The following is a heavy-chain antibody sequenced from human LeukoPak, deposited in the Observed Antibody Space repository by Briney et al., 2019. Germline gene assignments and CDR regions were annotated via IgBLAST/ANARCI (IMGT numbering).Heavy chain of an antibody. J-gene: IGHJ4*02. CDR2: ISGNDGST. Sequence: GGSLRLSCVASGFTFSTDAMSWVRQAPGKGLEWVSVISGNDGSTDYADAVKGRFTISRDNSKNTLYLEMNSLRAEDTAVYYCARVLTHPVLWGQGTLVTVSS. CDR3: ARVLTHPVL. D-gene: IGHD2/OR15-2a*01. CDR1: GFTFSTDA. V-gene: IGHV3-23*01.